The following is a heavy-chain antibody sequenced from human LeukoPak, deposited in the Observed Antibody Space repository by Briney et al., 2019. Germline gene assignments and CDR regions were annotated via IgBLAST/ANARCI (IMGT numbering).Heavy chain of an antibody. D-gene: IGHD3-10*01. J-gene: IGHJ5*02. Sequence: SETLSLTCTVSGGSISSSSYYWGWIRQPPGKGLEWIGSIYYSGSTYYNPSLKSRVTISVDTSKNQFSLKLSSVTAADTAVHYCARHATVRGGDWFDPWGQGTLVTVSS. CDR2: IYYSGST. V-gene: IGHV4-39*01. CDR1: GGSISSSSYY. CDR3: ARHATVRGGDWFDP.